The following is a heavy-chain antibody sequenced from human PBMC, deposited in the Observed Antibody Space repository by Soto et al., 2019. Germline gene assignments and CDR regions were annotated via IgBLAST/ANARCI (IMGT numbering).Heavy chain of an antibody. J-gene: IGHJ3*02. D-gene: IGHD3-9*01. CDR2: IYSGGST. CDR3: ARVLRYFDWYGAGGAFDI. CDR1: GFTVSSNY. Sequence: PGGSLRLSCAASGFTVSSNYMSWVRQAPGKGLEWVSVIYSGGSTYYADSVKGRFTISRDNSKNTLYLQMNSLRAEDTAVYYCARVLRYFDWYGAGGAFDIWGQGTMVTV. V-gene: IGHV3-66*01.